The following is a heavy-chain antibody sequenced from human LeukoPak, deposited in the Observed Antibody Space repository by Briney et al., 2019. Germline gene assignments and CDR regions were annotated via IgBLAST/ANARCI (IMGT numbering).Heavy chain of an antibody. J-gene: IGHJ4*02. CDR3: ARDREDYDSSGYYVDY. Sequence: SETLSLTCTVSGGSISNTDYYWSWIRQPPGKGLEWIGYIYYSGSTYYNPSLKSRVTISVDTSKNQFSLKLSSVTAADTAVYYCARDREDYDSSGYYVDYWGQGTLVTVSS. V-gene: IGHV4-30-4*01. D-gene: IGHD3-22*01. CDR2: IYYSGST. CDR1: GGSISNTDYY.